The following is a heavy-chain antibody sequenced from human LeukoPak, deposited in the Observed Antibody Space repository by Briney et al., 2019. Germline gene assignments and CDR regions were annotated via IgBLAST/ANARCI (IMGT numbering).Heavy chain of an antibody. CDR1: GGSFSGYY. J-gene: IGHJ3*02. D-gene: IGHD2-21*01. V-gene: IGHV4-34*01. CDR2: INHSGST. CDR3: ARAGVVVRRNPRRDAFDI. Sequence: SETLSLTCAVYGGSFSGYYWSWIRQPPGKGLEWIGEINHSGSTIYNPSLKSRVTISVDTSKNQFSLKLSSVTAADTAVYYCARAGVVVRRNPRRDAFDIWGQGTMVTVSS.